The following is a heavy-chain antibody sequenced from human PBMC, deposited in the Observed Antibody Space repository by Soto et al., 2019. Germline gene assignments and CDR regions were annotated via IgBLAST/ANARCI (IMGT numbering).Heavy chain of an antibody. CDR1: GGSISSYY. Sequence: QVQLQESGPGLVKPSETLSLTCTVSGGSISSYYWSWIRQPPGKGLEWIGYIYYSGSTNYNPSLKSRVTISVDSSKNQFSLKLSSVTAADTAVYYCARPLAPHYYYGMDVWGQGTTVTVSS. CDR3: ARPLAPHYYYGMDV. V-gene: IGHV4-59*01. J-gene: IGHJ6*02. CDR2: IYYSGST.